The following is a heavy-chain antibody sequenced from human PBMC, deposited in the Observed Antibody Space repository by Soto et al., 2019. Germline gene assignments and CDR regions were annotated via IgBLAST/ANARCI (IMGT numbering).Heavy chain of an antibody. CDR2: INHSGST. Sequence: QVQLQQWGAGLLKPSETPSLTCAVYGGSFSGYYWSWIRQPPGKGLEWIGEINHSGSTNYNPSLKSRVTISVDTSKNQFSLKLSSVTAADTAVYYCARGRLLVVVVAATSNWFDPWGQGTLVTVSS. J-gene: IGHJ5*02. CDR3: ARGRLLVVVVAATSNWFDP. V-gene: IGHV4-34*01. CDR1: GGSFSGYY. D-gene: IGHD2-15*01.